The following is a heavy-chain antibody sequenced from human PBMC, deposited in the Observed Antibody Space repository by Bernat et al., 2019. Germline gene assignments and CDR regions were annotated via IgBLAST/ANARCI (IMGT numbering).Heavy chain of an antibody. CDR2: IIPILGIA. V-gene: IGHV1-69*08. Sequence: QVQLVQSGAEVKKPGSSVKVSCKASGCTFSSYTISWVRQAPGQGLEWMGRIIPILGIANYAQKFQGRVTITADKSTSTAYMELSSLRSEDTAVYYCARDKLLTQYYYYGMDVWGQGTTVTVSS. D-gene: IGHD2-15*01. CDR1: GCTFSSYT. J-gene: IGHJ6*02. CDR3: ARDKLLTQYYYYGMDV.